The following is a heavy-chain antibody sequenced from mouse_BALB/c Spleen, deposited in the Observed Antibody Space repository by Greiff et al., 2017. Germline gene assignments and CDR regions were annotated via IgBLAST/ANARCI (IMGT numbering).Heavy chain of an antibody. CDR2: ISSGGSYT. J-gene: IGHJ3*01. D-gene: IGHD2-1*01. CDR1: GFTFSSYT. Sequence: EVQLVESGGGLVKPGGSLKLSCAASGFTFSSYTMSWVRQTPEKRLEWVATISSGGSYTYYPDSVKGRFTISRDNAKNTLYLQMSSLKSEDTAMYYCTRDGNLFAYWGQGTLVTVSA. V-gene: IGHV5-6-4*01. CDR3: TRDGNLFAY.